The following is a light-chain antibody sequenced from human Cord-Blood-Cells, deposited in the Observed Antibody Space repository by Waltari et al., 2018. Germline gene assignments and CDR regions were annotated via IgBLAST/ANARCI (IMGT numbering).Light chain of an antibody. CDR1: RSVLYSSNNKNY. V-gene: IGKV4-1*01. CDR2: WAS. Sequence: DIVMTQSQDSLAVSLGERATINCKSSRSVLYSSNNKNYLAWYQQKPGQPPKLLIYWASTRESGVPDRFSGSGSGTDFTLTISSLQAEDVAVYYCQQYYSTPHSFGQGTKLEIK. CDR3: QQYYSTPHS. J-gene: IGKJ2*03.